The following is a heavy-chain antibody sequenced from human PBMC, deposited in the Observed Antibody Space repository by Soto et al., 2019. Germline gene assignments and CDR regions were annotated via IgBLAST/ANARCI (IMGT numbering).Heavy chain of an antibody. V-gene: IGHV4-39*01. J-gene: IGHJ4*02. CDR1: GGSISSSTYL. Sequence: PSETLSLTCTVSGGSISSSTYLWGWIRQPPGKGLEWIGSIYYSGSTYYNPSLKSRVAISVDTSKNQFSLKLSSVTAADTAVYYCARQGSKDYFDYWGQGTLVTVS. CDR3: ARQGSKDYFDY. CDR2: IYYSGST.